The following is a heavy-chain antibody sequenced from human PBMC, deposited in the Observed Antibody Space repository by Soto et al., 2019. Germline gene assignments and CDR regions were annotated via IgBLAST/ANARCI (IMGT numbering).Heavy chain of an antibody. J-gene: IGHJ2*01. CDR2: IIGSGGST. D-gene: IGHD5-18*01. CDR3: AKDMGTATWYFDL. CDR1: GFTFSNYD. V-gene: IGHV3-23*01. Sequence: EVQLLESGGGLVQPGGSLRLSCTASGFTFSNYDMSWVRQAPGKGLEWVSTIIGSGGSTYYADSVKGRFTISRDNFKNTLYLQMNSLRAEDTAVDYCAKDMGTATWYFDLWGRGTLVTVSS.